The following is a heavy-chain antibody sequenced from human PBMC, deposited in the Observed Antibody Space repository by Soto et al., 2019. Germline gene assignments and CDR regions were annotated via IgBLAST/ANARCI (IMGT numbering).Heavy chain of an antibody. CDR2: SGIAGDS. J-gene: IGHJ5*01. CDR3: AMRIIRSSSGPTWFDS. V-gene: IGHV3-13*04. D-gene: IGHD2-21*01. Sequence: PGGSLRLSCVGSGFMFSDYDIHWVRQSTGKGLEWVSGSGIAGDSSQSDSVKGRFTVSQDNARNSLFLQMNSLRVGDTAIYYCAMRIIRSSSGPTWFDSWRQGILVTVSS. CDR1: GFMFSDYD.